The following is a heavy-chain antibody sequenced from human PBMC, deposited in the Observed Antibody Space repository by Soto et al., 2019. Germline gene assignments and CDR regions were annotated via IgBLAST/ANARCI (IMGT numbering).Heavy chain of an antibody. CDR1: GGSISSYY. J-gene: IGHJ6*02. D-gene: IGHD2-15*01. CDR2: IYYSGST. CDR3: ATSPDCSGGSCRYYYGMDV. V-gene: IGHV4-59*01. Sequence: PSETLSLTCTVSGGSISSYYWSWIWQPPGKGLEWIGYIYYSGSTNYNPSLKSRVTISVDTSKNQFSLKLSSVTAADTAVYYCATSPDCSGGSCRYYYGMDVWGQGTTVTVSS.